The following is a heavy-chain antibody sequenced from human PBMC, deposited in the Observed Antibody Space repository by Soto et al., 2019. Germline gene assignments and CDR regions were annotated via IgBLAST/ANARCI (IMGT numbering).Heavy chain of an antibody. CDR2: IIPILGIA. D-gene: IGHD6-13*01. V-gene: IGHV1-69*02. CDR1: GGTFSSYT. CDR3: ASREGAAENWFDP. Sequence: QVQLVQSGAEVKKPGSSVKVSCKASGGTFSSYTISWVRQAPGQGLEWMGRIIPILGIANYAQKFQGRVTITADKXTSTAYMELSSLRSEDTAVYYCASREGAAENWFDPWGQGTLVTVSS. J-gene: IGHJ5*02.